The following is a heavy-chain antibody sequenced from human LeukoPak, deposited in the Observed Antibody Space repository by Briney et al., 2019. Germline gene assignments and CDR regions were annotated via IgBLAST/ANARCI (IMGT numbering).Heavy chain of an antibody. CDR2: IYYSGST. Sequence: SQTLSLTRTVSCGSVSSYYWAWIRQPPGKWLGWIGYIYYSGSTNYNPSLKSRVTISVDTSKNQFSLKLSSVTAADTAVDYCAKGGERSRIIRYWGQGTLVTVSS. D-gene: IGHD3-16*01. J-gene: IGHJ4*02. CDR1: CGSVSSYY. V-gene: IGHV4-59*02. CDR3: AKGGERSRIIRY.